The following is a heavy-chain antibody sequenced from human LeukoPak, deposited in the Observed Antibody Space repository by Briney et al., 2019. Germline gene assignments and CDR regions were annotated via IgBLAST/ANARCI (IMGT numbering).Heavy chain of an antibody. CDR1: GGSFSGYY. CDR2: INHSGST. Sequence: SETLSLTCAVYGGSFSGYYWSWIRQPPGKGLEWIGEINHSGSTNYNPSLKSRVTISVDTSKNQFSLKLSPVTAADTAVYYCARVSRYFDWLYAFDIWGQGTMVTVSS. J-gene: IGHJ3*02. V-gene: IGHV4-34*01. D-gene: IGHD3-9*01. CDR3: ARVSRYFDWLYAFDI.